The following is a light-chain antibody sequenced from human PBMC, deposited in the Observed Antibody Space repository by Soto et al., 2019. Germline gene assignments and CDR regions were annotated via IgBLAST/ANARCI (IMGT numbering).Light chain of an antibody. CDR3: QKSDHLPL. J-gene: IGKJ3*01. CDR2: DAY. Sequence: DIQMTQCPPSLSASVGDMVTITCQASHDIGNSLNWYQHKPGKAPKLVIYDAYNLETGVPSTFSGSGFGTDFTFTISSLRPEDIATYYCQKSDHLPLFGPGTKVDI. V-gene: IGKV1-33*01. CDR1: HDIGNS.